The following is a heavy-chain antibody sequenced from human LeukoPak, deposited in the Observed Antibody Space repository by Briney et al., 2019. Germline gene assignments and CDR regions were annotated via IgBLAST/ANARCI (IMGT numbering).Heavy chain of an antibody. CDR2: ISDSGGST. V-gene: IGHV3-23*01. J-gene: IGHJ4*02. CDR1: GFTFSSYA. D-gene: IGHD3-22*01. Sequence: GGSLRLSCAASGFTFSSYAMSWVRQAPGKGLEWVSAISDSGGSTYYADSVKGRFTISRDNSKNTLYLQMNSLRAEDTAVYYCAKDRSRGGYNDYWGQGTLVTVSS. CDR3: AKDRSRGGYNDY.